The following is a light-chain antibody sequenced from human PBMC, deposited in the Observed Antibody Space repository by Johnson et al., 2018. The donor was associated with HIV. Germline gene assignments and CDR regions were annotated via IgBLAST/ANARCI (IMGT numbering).Light chain of an antibody. CDR2: DTI. CDR3: GTWDGSPSAGAV. V-gene: IGLV1-51*01. CDR1: SSNIGSHY. J-gene: IGLJ1*01. Sequence: QSVLTQPPSVSAAPGQKVTISCSGSSSNIGSHYVSWYQQVPGTAPRLVIYDTIKRHSGIPDRFSGSKSGPSATLGITGLQTGDEADYYCGTWDGSPSAGAVFGTVTKVTVL.